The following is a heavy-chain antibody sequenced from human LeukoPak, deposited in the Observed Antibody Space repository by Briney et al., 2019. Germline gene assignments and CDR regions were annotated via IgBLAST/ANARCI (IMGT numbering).Heavy chain of an antibody. CDR3: ARDEGEWESRNY. V-gene: IGHV1-18*01. D-gene: IGHD1-26*01. J-gene: IGHJ4*02. CDR2: ISAYTGKT. Sequence: ASVTVSFQTSVYTFSNYGIMWVRQAPGQGLEWMGWISAYTGKTKYVEKYEGRVTFTTDSSTNTAYMEMRRLTIDDTAVYYCARDEGEWESRNYWGQGTQVSVSS. CDR1: VYTFSNYG.